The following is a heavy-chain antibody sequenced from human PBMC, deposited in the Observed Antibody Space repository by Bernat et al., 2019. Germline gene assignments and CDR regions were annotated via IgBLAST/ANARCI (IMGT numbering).Heavy chain of an antibody. CDR3: AKLALAYCGGDCPKRTDY. V-gene: IGHV3-23*04. Sequence: EVQLVESGGGLVQPGGSLRLSCAASGFTFSSYAMSWVRQAPGKGLEWVSAISGSGGSTYYADSVKGRFTISRDNSKNTLYLQMNSLRAEDTAVYYCAKLALAYCGGDCPKRTDYWGQVTLVTVSS. CDR2: ISGSGGST. CDR1: GFTFSSYA. D-gene: IGHD2-21*01. J-gene: IGHJ4*02.